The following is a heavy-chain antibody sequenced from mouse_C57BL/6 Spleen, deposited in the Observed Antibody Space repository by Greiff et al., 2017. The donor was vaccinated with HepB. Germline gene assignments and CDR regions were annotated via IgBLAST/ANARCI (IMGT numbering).Heavy chain of an antibody. D-gene: IGHD1-1*01. CDR2: INPNNGGT. V-gene: IGHV1-22*01. CDR3: ARTLITTVVATGFDY. Sequence: VQLQQSGPELVKPGASVKMSCKASGYTLTDYNMHWVKQSHGKSLEWIGYINPNNGGTNYNQKFKGKATLTVHKSSSTAYMELRSLTSEDSAVYDCARTLITTVVATGFDYWGQGTTLTVSS. J-gene: IGHJ2*01. CDR1: GYTLTDYN.